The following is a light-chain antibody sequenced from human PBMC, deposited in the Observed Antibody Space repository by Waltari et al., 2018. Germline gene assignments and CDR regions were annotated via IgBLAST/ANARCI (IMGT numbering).Light chain of an antibody. CDR3: QQYNSYPIFT. CDR2: KAS. J-gene: IGKJ3*01. V-gene: IGKV1-5*03. CDR1: QSISSW. Sequence: DIQMTQSPSTLSASVGDRVTITCRASQSISSWLAWYQQKPGKAPKRLIYKASSLESGVPSRFSGSGSGTDVTLTISSLQPDDFATYYCQQYNSYPIFTFGPGTKVDIK.